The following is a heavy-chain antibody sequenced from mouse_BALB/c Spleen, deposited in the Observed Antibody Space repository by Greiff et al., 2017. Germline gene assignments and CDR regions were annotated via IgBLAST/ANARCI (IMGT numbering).Heavy chain of an antibody. CDR1: GYTFTSYV. CDR3: ARGNPEDYYAMDY. CDR2: INPYNDGT. V-gene: IGHV1-14*01. Sequence: VQLKQSGPELVKPGASVKMSCKASGYTFTSYVMHWVKQKPGQGLEWIGYINPYNDGTKYNEKFKGKATLTSDKSSSTAYMELSSLTSEDSAVYYCARGNPEDYYAMDYWGQGTSVTVSS. J-gene: IGHJ4*01.